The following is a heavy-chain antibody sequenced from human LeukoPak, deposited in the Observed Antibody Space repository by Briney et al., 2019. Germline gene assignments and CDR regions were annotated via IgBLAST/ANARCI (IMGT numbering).Heavy chain of an antibody. D-gene: IGHD1-7*01. J-gene: IGHJ4*02. CDR2: INPNSGGT. Sequence: ASVKVSCKASGYTFTGYYMHWVRQAPGQGLEGMGRINPNSGGTNYAQKFQGRVTITRDTSISTAYMELSWLRSDDTAVYYCARDGKRWNYGILNYWGQGTLVTVSS. V-gene: IGHV1-2*06. CDR1: GYTFTGYY. CDR3: ARDGKRWNYGILNY.